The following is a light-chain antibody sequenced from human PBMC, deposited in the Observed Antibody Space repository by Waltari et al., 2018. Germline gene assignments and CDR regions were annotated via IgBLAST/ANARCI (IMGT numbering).Light chain of an antibody. V-gene: IGLV2-14*03. CDR1: SSDVGGYDF. CDR3: GSYTSISTSVV. J-gene: IGLJ2*01. CDR2: DVY. Sequence: QSALTQPASVSGAPGQSITISCTGTSSDVGGYDFVSWYQQYPGKAPQLIIYDVYYRPSGVSQRFSASKSGDTASLTISGLQTDDEADYYCGSYTSISTSVVFGGGTKLTVL.